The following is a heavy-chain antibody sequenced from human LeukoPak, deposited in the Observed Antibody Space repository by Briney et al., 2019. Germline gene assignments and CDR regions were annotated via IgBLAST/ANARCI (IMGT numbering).Heavy chain of an antibody. D-gene: IGHD2-2*01. CDR2: ISFHGSTK. CDR3: ARDSVPGPSSMTLDY. V-gene: IGHV3-30*04. J-gene: IGHJ4*02. Sequence: PGGSLRLSCAASGFTFSSYAIHWVRQAPGKGLEWVAVISFHGSTKYYADSVKGRFTISRDNSQNTLFLQMSNLRAEDTAVYYCARDSVPGPSSMTLDYWGQGTLVTVSS. CDR1: GFTFSSYA.